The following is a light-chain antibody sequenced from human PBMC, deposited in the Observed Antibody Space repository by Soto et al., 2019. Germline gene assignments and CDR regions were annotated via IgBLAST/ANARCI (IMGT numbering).Light chain of an antibody. Sequence: NFMLTQPHSVSESPGKTVTISCTRSSGSIASNYVQWYQQRPGSAPTPVIYEDKQRPSGVPDRFSGSTDGSSNSASLTISGLQTEDEAYYYCQSYDSSTVVFGGGTKLTVL. V-gene: IGLV6-57*04. J-gene: IGLJ2*01. CDR2: EDK. CDR1: SGSIASNY. CDR3: QSYDSSTVV.